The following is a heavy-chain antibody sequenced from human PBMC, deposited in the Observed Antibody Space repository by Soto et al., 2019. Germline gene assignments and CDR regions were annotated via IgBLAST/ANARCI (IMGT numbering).Heavy chain of an antibody. J-gene: IGHJ4*02. CDR2: ISYDGSNK. Sequence: QVQLVESGGGVVQPGRSLRLSCAASGFTFSSYAMHWVRQAPGKGLEWVAVISYDGSNKYYADSVKGRFTISRDNSKNTLYLQMNSLRAEDTAVYYCARDCSTSGYFDYWGQGTLVTVSS. D-gene: IGHD2-2*01. CDR3: ARDCSTSGYFDY. CDR1: GFTFSSYA. V-gene: IGHV3-30-3*01.